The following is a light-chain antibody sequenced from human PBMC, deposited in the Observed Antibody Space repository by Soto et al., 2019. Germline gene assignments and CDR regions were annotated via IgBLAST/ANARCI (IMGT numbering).Light chain of an antibody. J-gene: IGLJ1*01. Sequence: QCELTQRPSVSGARGQRVTISCTGSSSNIGAGYDVHWYQQLPGTAPKLLIYGNSNRPSGVPDRFSGSKSGTSASLAITGLQAEDEADYYCQSYDSSLSAYVFGTGTKVTVL. CDR1: SSNIGAGYD. CDR2: GNS. V-gene: IGLV1-40*01. CDR3: QSYDSSLSAYV.